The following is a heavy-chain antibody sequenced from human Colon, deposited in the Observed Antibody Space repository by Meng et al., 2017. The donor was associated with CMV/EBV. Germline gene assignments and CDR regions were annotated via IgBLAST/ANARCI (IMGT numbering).Heavy chain of an antibody. CDR2: IRTKANNYAT. V-gene: IGHV3-73*01. Sequence: GGSLRLSCVASGFNFSASAIHWVRQASGKGLEWVGRIRTKANNYATSSGESIKGRFSISRDDSKNTAYLEMSSLKTEDSAVYFCTRLRASLPMVRGVNGGPDGMDVWGQGTTVTVSS. J-gene: IGHJ6*02. CDR3: TRLRASLPMVRGVNGGPDGMDV. D-gene: IGHD3-10*01. CDR1: GFNFSASA.